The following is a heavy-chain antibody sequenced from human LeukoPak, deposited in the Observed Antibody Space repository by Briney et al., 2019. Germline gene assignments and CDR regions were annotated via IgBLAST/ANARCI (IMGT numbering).Heavy chain of an antibody. CDR2: IIPIFGTT. V-gene: IGHV1-69*06. CDR3: ARDNDSRDPPHFDY. D-gene: IGHD3-16*01. J-gene: IGHJ4*02. Sequence: ASVKVSFKGSGGTFNSYAIRWVRQAPGKRLEWMGGIIPIFGTTNYARKFRGRVTLTADKSTRTAYMELSSLRSEDTAVYYCARDNDSRDPPHFDYWGQGTLVTVSS. CDR1: GGTFNSYA.